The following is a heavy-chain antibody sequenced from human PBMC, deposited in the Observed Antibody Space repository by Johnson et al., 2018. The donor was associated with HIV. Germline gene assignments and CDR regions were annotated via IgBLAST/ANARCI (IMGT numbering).Heavy chain of an antibody. CDR1: GFTFDDYA. Sequence: VQLVESGGGLVQPGRSLRLSCAASGFTFDDYAMHWVRQAPGKGLEWVSGINWNGGSTGYADSVKGRFTISRDNAKNSLYLQMNSLRAEDTALYYCAREQDLRFFDWLPHLNDALDLWGQGTMVTVSS. CDR3: AREQDLRFFDWLPHLNDALDL. D-gene: IGHD3-9*01. V-gene: IGHV3-9*01. CDR2: INWNGGST. J-gene: IGHJ3*01.